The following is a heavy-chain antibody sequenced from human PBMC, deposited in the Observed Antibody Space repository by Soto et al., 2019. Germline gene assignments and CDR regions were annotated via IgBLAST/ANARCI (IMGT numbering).Heavy chain of an antibody. Sequence: GGSLRLSCAASGFTFSSYAMHWVRQAPGKGLEWVAVISYDGSNKYYADSVKGRFTISRDNSKNTLYLQMNSLRAEDTAVYYCARDYGDNYYYYYGMDVWGQGTTVTVS. CDR1: GFTFSSYA. D-gene: IGHD2-21*01. V-gene: IGHV3-30-3*01. CDR2: ISYDGSNK. CDR3: ARDYGDNYYYYYGMDV. J-gene: IGHJ6*02.